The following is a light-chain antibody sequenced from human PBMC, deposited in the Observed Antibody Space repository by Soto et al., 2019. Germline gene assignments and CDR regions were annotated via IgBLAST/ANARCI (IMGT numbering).Light chain of an antibody. CDR1: SSNIGAGYD. CDR2: GNS. CDR3: SSYAGSNNLV. V-gene: IGLV1-40*01. Sequence: QSVLTQPPSVSGAPGQRVTISCTGSSSNIGAGYDVHWYQQLPGTAPKLLIYGNSNRPSGVPDRFSGSKSGNTASLTVSGLQGEDEADYYCSSYAGSNNLVFGGGTKLTVL. J-gene: IGLJ2*01.